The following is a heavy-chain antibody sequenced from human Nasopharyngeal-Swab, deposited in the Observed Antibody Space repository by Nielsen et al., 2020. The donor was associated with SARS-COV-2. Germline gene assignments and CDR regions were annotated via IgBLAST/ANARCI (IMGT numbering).Heavy chain of an antibody. V-gene: IGHV1-2*02. D-gene: IGHD4-17*01. CDR2: INPHSRGT. CDR1: GYTLTGYY. Sequence: SVKVSCKASGYTLTGYYMHWVRQAPGQGLEWMGSINPHSRGTKYAQKFQGRVTMTSDTSINTAYMELRRLRSDDTAVYYCARDDYGDYGYFGHWGQGTLVTVSS. J-gene: IGHJ4*02. CDR3: ARDDYGDYGYFGH.